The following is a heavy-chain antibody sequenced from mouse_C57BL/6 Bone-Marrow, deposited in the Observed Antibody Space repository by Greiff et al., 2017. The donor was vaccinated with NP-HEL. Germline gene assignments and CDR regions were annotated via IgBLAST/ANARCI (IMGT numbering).Heavy chain of an antibody. CDR1: GYTFTSYW. CDR3: AILFGGTDY. J-gene: IGHJ4*01. V-gene: IGHV1-50*01. CDR2: IDPSDSYT. Sequence: VQLQQPGAELVKPGASVKLSCKASGYTFTSYWMQWVKQRPGQGLEWIGEIDPSDSYTNYNQKFKGKATLTVDTSSSTAYMQLSSLTSEDSAVYYCAILFGGTDYWGQGTSVTVSS. D-gene: IGHD1-1*01.